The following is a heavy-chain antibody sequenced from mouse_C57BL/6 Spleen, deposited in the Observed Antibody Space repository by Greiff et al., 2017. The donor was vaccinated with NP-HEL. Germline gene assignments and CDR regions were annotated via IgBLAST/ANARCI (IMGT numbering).Heavy chain of an antibody. D-gene: IGHD3-3*01. CDR1: GFSFNTYA. CDR3: VRRGGTWAMDY. V-gene: IGHV10-1*01. J-gene: IGHJ4*01. CDR2: IRSKSNNYAT. Sequence: EVQLVESGGGLVQPKGSLKLSCAASGFSFNTYAMNWVRQAPGKGLEWVARIRSKSNNYATYYADSVKDRFTISRDDSESMLYLQMNNLKTEDTAMYYCVRRGGTWAMDYWGQGTSVTVSS.